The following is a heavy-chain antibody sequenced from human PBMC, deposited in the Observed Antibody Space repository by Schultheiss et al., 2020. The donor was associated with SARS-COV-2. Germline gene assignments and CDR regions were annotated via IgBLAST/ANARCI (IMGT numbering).Heavy chain of an antibody. CDR3: ARAPYGDPYYFDY. CDR1: GFTFSSNA. CDR2: ISYDGSNK. V-gene: IGHV3-30*01. Sequence: GGSLRLSCAASGFTFSSNAMHWVRQAPVKGLEWVAVISYDGSNKYYADSVKGRFTISRDNSKNTLYLQMNSLRAEDTAVYYCARAPYGDPYYFDYWGQGTLVTVSS. J-gene: IGHJ4*02. D-gene: IGHD4-17*01.